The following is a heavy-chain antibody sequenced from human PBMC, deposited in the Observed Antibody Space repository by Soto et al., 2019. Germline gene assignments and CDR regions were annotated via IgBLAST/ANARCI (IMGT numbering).Heavy chain of an antibody. CDR1: GFTFSSYG. J-gene: IGHJ4*02. CDR3: ALTTGRAGPYDSSGYYPPFDY. Sequence: QVQLVESGGGVVQPGRSLRLSCAASGFTFSSYGMHWVRQAPGKGLEWVAVISYDGSNKYYADSVKGRFTISRDNSRNTLYLQMNRLRAEDTSVYYCALTTGRAGPYDSSGYYPPFDYCGQGTLVTVSS. CDR2: ISYDGSNK. D-gene: IGHD3-22*01. V-gene: IGHV3-30*03.